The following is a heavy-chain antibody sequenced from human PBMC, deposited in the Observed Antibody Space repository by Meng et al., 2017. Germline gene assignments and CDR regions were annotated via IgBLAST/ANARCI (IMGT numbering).Heavy chain of an antibody. D-gene: IGHD3-22*01. CDR1: GGSISSSNW. J-gene: IGHJ6*02. V-gene: IGHV4-4*02. CDR2: IYHSGST. CDR3: ATGSYYDSSGYYYRRGGMDV. Sequence: VHLREAVPVRVKPSGTLSLTCAVSGGSISSSNWWSWVRQPPGKGLEWIGEIYHSGSTNYNPSLKSRVTISVDKSKNQFSLKLSSVTAADTAVYYCATGSYYDSSGYYYRRGGMDVWGQGTTVTVSS.